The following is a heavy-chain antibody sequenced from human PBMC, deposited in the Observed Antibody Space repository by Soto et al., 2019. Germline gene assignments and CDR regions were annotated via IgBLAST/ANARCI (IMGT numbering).Heavy chain of an antibody. D-gene: IGHD3-22*01. J-gene: IGHJ6*03. Sequence: ASVKFSCKASGGTFSSYAIRWVRQAPGQGLEWMGGIIPIFGTANYAQKFQGRVTITADESTSTAYMELSSLRSEDTAVYYCARSHYDTSGYYLALHYYYMDVWGKGTTVTVSS. CDR2: IIPIFGTA. CDR3: ARSHYDTSGYYLALHYYYMDV. CDR1: GGTFSSYA. V-gene: IGHV1-69*13.